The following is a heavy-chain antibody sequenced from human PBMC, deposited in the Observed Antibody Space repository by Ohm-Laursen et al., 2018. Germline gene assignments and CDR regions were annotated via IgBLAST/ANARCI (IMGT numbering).Heavy chain of an antibody. CDR1: GFTFSNYA. CDR3: AKDLGPRGVAVTLEY. Sequence: SLRLSCTASGFTFSNYAMIWVRQDPGKGLEWVSGISDNGGTTYYADSVKGRFTVSRDNSNNTLYLLMSSLRADDTAIYFCAKDLGPRGVAVTLEYWGQGTLVTVSS. J-gene: IGHJ4*02. CDR2: ISDNGGTT. V-gene: IGHV3-23*01. D-gene: IGHD2-15*01.